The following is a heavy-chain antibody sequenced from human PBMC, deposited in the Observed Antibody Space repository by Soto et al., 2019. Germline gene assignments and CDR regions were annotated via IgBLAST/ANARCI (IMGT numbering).Heavy chain of an antibody. CDR1: GYTFTSYG. V-gene: IGHV1-18*01. Sequence: QVQLVQSGAEVKKPGASVKVSCKASGYTFTSYGFSWVRQAPGQGLEWMGWINAYNGDTNYAQNLQGRVTMTTDTSTHPAYMEPRSLRSDDTAVYYCARMGDVHYYYGGMDVWGQGTTVTVSS. CDR2: INAYNGDT. CDR3: ARMGDVHYYYGGMDV. D-gene: IGHD3-16*01. J-gene: IGHJ6*02.